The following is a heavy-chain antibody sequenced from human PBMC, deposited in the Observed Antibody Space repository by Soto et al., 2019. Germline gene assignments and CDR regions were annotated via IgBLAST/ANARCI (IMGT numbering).Heavy chain of an antibody. J-gene: IGHJ4*02. D-gene: IGHD3-22*01. Sequence: GGSLRLSCAASGFTFSSYAMSWVRQAPGKGLEWVSAISGSGGSTYYADSVKGRFTISRDNSKNTLYLQMNSLRAEDTAVYYCAKDFDSSGYLSPSFDYWGQGTLVTVS. CDR1: GFTFSSYA. V-gene: IGHV3-23*01. CDR2: ISGSGGST. CDR3: AKDFDSSGYLSPSFDY.